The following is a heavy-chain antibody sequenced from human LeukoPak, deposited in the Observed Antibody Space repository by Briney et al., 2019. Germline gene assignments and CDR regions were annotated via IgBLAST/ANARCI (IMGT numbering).Heavy chain of an antibody. Sequence: GGSLRLSCAASGVTFSNYNMNWVRQPPGKGLQWVSYISSSSNIIYYADSVKGRFTISRDNAKNSLFLQMNSLRAEDTAVYYCARDFAREFTIDYWGQGTLVTVSS. J-gene: IGHJ4*02. CDR2: ISSSSNII. CDR1: GVTFSNYN. CDR3: ARDFAREFTIDY. V-gene: IGHV3-48*01. D-gene: IGHD3-10*01.